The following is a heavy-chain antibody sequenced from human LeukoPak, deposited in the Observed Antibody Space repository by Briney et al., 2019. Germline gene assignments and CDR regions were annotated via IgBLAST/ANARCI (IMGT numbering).Heavy chain of an antibody. Sequence: PSQTLSLTCTVSGGSISSGSYYWSWIRQPAGKGLEWIGRIYTSGSTNYNPSLKSRVTMPVDTSKNHFSLKVTSVTAADTAVYYCARAKGDYWGQGTLVTVSS. V-gene: IGHV4-61*02. CDR1: GGSISSGSYY. J-gene: IGHJ4*02. CDR2: IYTSGST. CDR3: ARAKGDY.